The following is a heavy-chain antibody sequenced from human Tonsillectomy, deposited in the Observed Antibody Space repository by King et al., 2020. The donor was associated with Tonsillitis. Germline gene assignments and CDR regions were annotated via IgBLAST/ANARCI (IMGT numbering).Heavy chain of an antibody. V-gene: IGHV3-30*03. CDR1: GFTFSSYG. D-gene: IGHD2-15*01. CDR3: ASGYCSGGSCYSAPPFDY. J-gene: IGHJ4*02. Sequence: VQLVESGGGVVQLGRSLRLSCAASGFTFSSYGMHWVRQAPGKGLEWVAVISYDGSNKYYADSVKGRFTISRDNSKNTLYLQMNSLRAEDTAVYYCASGYCSGGSCYSAPPFDYWGQGTLVTVSS. CDR2: ISYDGSNK.